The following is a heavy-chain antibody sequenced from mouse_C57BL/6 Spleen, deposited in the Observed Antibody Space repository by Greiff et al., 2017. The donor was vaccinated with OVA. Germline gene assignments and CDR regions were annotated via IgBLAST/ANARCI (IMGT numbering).Heavy chain of an antibody. CDR1: GYTFTDYN. CDR3: ARAPITTVVAGGYFDY. V-gene: IGHV1-18*01. D-gene: IGHD1-1*01. CDR2: INPNNGGT. J-gene: IGHJ2*01. Sequence: EVQVVESGPELVKPGASVKIPCKASGYTFTDYNMDWVKQSHGKSLEWIGDINPNNGGTIYNQKFKGKATLTVDKSSSTAYMELRSLTSEDTAVYYCARAPITTVVAGGYFDYWGQGTTLTVSS.